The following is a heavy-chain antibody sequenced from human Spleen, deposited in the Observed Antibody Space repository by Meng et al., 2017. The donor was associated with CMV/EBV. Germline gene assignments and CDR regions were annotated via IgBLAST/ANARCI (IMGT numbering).Heavy chain of an antibody. V-gene: IGHV1-2*02. D-gene: IGHD6-19*01. CDR3: ARGLYRVSVAGNWFDP. CDR1: GYTFNGDH. J-gene: IGHJ5*02. Sequence: GYTFNGDHMHWVRKAPGQGLEWVGWINPNSGATRYAQKFQGRVTMTRDTSISTAYMELSRLRSDDTAIYYCARGLYRVSVAGNWFDPWGQGTLVTVSS. CDR2: INPNSGAT.